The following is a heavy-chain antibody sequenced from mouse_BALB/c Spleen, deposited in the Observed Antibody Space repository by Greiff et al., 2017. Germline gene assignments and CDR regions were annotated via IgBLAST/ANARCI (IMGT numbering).Heavy chain of an antibody. CDR1: GYTFTSYW. D-gene: IGHD1-1*01. CDR3: ARGDYGISMDY. J-gene: IGHJ4*01. V-gene: IGHV1-7*01. CDR2: INPSTGYT. Sequence: QVHVKQSGAELAKPGASVKMSCKASGYTFTSYWMHWVKQRPGQGLEWIGYINPSTGYTEYNQKFKDKATLTADKSSSTAYMQLSSLTSEDSAVYYCARGDYGISMDYWGQGTSVTVSS.